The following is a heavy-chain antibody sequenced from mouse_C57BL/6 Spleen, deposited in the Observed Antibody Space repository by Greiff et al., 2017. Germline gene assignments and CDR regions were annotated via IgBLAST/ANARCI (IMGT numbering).Heavy chain of an antibody. J-gene: IGHJ3*01. CDR2: INPSNGGT. CDR3: AREGLYYYGSSYVPFAY. CDR1: GYTFTRYW. V-gene: IGHV1-53*01. Sequence: QVQLQQPGTELVKPGASVKLSCKASGYTFTRYWMHWVKQRPGQGLEWIGNINPSNGGTNYNEKFKSKATLTVYKSSSTAYMQLVSLTSVDSAVXYCAREGLYYYGSSYVPFAYWGQGTLVTVSA. D-gene: IGHD1-1*01.